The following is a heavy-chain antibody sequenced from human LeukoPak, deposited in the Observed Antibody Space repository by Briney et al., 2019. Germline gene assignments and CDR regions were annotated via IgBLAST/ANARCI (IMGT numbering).Heavy chain of an antibody. J-gene: IGHJ4*02. V-gene: IGHV3-53*01. CDR2: IYSGGST. Sequence: GGSLRLSCAASGFTVSSNYMSWVRQAPGKGLEWVSVIYSGGSTYYADSVKGRFTISRDNSKNTLYLQMNSLRAEDTAVYYCARASSSWYMGYYFDYWGQGTLVTVSS. CDR1: GFTVSSNY. CDR3: ARASSSWYMGYYFDY. D-gene: IGHD6-13*01.